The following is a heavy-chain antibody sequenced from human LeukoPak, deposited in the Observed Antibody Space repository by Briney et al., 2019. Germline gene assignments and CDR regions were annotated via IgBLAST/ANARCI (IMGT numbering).Heavy chain of an antibody. D-gene: IGHD4-11*01. CDR3: AKVGSTVTSYYYYYMDV. Sequence: GGSLRLSCAASGFTFSSYAMSWVRHAPGKGLEWVSAISGSGGSTYYADSVKGRFTISRDTSQTTLYLQMNSPTAEDTAVYYCAKVGSTVTSYYYYYMDVWGKGTTVTVSS. V-gene: IGHV3-23*01. CDR1: GFTFSSYA. CDR2: ISGSGGST. J-gene: IGHJ6*03.